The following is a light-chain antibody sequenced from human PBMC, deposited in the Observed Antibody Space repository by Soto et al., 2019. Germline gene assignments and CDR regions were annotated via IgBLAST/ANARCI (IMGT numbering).Light chain of an antibody. V-gene: IGKV3-15*01. CDR2: GAS. Sequence: EIVMTQSPATLSVSPGERATLSCRASQSVSSNLAWYQQKPGQAPRLLIYGASTRATGIPARFSGSRSGTEFTLTISSLQSEDFAVYYCKQYSNWPPYTFGQGTKLEIK. CDR3: KQYSNWPPYT. CDR1: QSVSSN. J-gene: IGKJ2*01.